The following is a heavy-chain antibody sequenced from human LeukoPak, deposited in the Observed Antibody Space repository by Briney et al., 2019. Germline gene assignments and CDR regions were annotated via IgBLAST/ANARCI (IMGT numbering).Heavy chain of an antibody. J-gene: IGHJ2*01. CDR2: IYTRGST. CDR3: ARLSSSWYQDWYFDL. CDR1: GGSISSYD. V-gene: IGHV4-4*07. D-gene: IGHD6-13*01. Sequence: SETLSLTCTVSGGSISSYDWSWIRQPAGKGLEWIGRIYTRGSTNYNPSLKSRVSMPVDTSKKQFSLKLSSVTAADTAVYYCARLSSSWYQDWYFDLWGRGTLVTVSS.